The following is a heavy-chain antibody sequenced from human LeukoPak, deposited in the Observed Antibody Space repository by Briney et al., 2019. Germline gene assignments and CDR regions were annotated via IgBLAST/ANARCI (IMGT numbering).Heavy chain of an antibody. J-gene: IGHJ4*02. Sequence: SETLSLTCTVSGGSISSYYWSWIRQPAGKGLEWIGRIYTSGSTNYNPSLKSRVTMPVDTSKNQFSLKLSSVTAADTAVYYCARDGGHCSGGSCYSTWGQGTLVTVSS. CDR3: ARDGGHCSGGSCYST. D-gene: IGHD2-15*01. CDR1: GGSISSYY. CDR2: IYTSGST. V-gene: IGHV4-4*07.